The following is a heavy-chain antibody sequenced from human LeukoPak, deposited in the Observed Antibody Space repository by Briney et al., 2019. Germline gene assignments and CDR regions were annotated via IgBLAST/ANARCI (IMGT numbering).Heavy chain of an antibody. V-gene: IGHV3-74*01. CDR1: GFTFRSHW. Sequence: GGSRILSCAASGFTFRSHWIHWVRQAPGKGLVWVSRINSDGSSTSYADSVQGRFTISRDNAKNTLYLQMNSLRAEDTAVYYCARVGYSSNWYGDLWGEGPLVTVSS. CDR2: INSDGSST. CDR3: ARVGYSSNWYGDL. D-gene: IGHD6-13*01. J-gene: IGHJ4*02.